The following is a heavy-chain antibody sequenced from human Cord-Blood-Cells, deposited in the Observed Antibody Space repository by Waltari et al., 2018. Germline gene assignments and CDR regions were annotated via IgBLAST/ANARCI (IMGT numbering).Heavy chain of an antibody. D-gene: IGHD6-25*01. CDR2: ISYDGSNK. V-gene: IGHV3-30*18. CDR1: GFTFSCYG. J-gene: IGHJ4*02. Sequence: QVQLVESGGGVVQPGRSLRLSCAASGFTFSCYGMPWVRQAPGKGLEWVAVISYDGSNKYYADSVKGRFTISRDNSKNTLYLQMNSLRAEDTAVYYCAKFTARIGFDYWGQGTLVTVSS. CDR3: AKFTARIGFDY.